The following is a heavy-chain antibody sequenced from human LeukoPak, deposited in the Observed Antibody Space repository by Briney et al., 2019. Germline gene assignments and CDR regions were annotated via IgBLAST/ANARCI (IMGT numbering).Heavy chain of an antibody. CDR2: ISYDGSNK. Sequence: PGRSLRLSCAASGFTFSSYGMHWVRQAPGKGLEWVAVISYDGSNKYYADSVKGRFTISRDNSKNTLYLQMNSLRAEDTAVYYCAKSPYCSSTSCYFDYWGQGTLVTVSS. V-gene: IGHV3-30*18. J-gene: IGHJ4*02. CDR1: GFTFSSYG. CDR3: AKSPYCSSTSCYFDY. D-gene: IGHD2-2*01.